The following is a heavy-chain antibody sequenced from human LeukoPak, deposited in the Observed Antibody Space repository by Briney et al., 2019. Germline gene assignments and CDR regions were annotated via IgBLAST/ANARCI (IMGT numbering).Heavy chain of an antibody. CDR3: ARARRDGYNMGVYYFDY. CDR1: GGTFSSYA. Sequence: ASVKVSCKASGGTFSSYAISWVRQAPGQGLEWMGGIIPIFGTANYAQKFQGRVTITADESTSTAYMELSSLRSEDTAVYYCARARRDGYNMGVYYFDYWGQGTLVTVSS. J-gene: IGHJ4*02. CDR2: IIPIFGTA. V-gene: IGHV1-69*13. D-gene: IGHD5-24*01.